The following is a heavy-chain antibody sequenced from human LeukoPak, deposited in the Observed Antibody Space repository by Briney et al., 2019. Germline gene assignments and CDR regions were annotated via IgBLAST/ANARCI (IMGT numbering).Heavy chain of an antibody. CDR1: GFRFTSYW. CDR2: IYPGDSDT. D-gene: IGHD1-26*01. J-gene: IGHJ4*02. V-gene: IGHV5-51*01. CDR3: ARSWGATHPFDY. Sequence: GASLQISCKGSGFRFTSYWIGWVRQVPGKGLEWMGIIYPGDSDTRYSPSFQGQVTISADKSISTAYLQWSSLKASDTAMYYCARSWGATHPFDYWGQGTLVTVSS.